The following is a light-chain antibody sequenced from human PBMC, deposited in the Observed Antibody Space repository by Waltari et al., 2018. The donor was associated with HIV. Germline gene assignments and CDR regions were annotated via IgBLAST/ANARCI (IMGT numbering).Light chain of an antibody. CDR2: PIH. CDR1: SLRTYY. Sequence: SELTQDPAVSVALGQTVSITCQGDSLRTYYASWYLQKPGQAPVLVISPIHNRPSGIPDRFSGSSSGNTASLTITWAQAKDEGDYYCNSRDRAGHHVVFGGGTKLTVL. J-gene: IGLJ3*02. V-gene: IGLV3-19*01. CDR3: NSRDRAGHHVV.